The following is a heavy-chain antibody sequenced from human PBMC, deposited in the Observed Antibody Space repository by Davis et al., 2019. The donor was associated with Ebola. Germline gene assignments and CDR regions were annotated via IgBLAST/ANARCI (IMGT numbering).Heavy chain of an antibody. J-gene: IGHJ4*02. CDR3: ARNPERIVVVPAAPDY. CDR1: GFTFSSYG. V-gene: IGHV3-30*03. CDR2: ISYDGSNK. D-gene: IGHD2-2*01. Sequence: GESLKISCAASGFTFSSYGMHWVRQAPGKGLEWVAVISYDGSNKYYADSVKGRFTISRDNSKNTLYLQMNSLRAEDTAVYYCARNPERIVVVPAAPDYWGQGTLVTVSS.